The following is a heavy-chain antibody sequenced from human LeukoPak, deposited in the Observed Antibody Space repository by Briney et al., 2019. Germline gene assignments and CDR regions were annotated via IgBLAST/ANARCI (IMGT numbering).Heavy chain of an antibody. CDR3: ARVGYSGWNLEY. Sequence: PGGSLRLSCAASGFTFRSYWMSWVRQAPGKGLEWVANINQGGSAKYYADSVKGRFTISRDDAKNSLYVQMNSLRDEDTAVYYCARVGYSGWNLEYWGQGTLVTVSS. CDR1: GFTFRSYW. CDR2: INQGGSAK. D-gene: IGHD5-12*01. V-gene: IGHV3-7*01. J-gene: IGHJ4*02.